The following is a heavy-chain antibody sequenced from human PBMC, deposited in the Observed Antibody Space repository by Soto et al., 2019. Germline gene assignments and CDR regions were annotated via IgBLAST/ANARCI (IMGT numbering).Heavy chain of an antibody. D-gene: IGHD2-2*01. CDR2: IKSKTDGGTT. Sequence: EVQLVESGGGLVKPGGSLRLSCAASGFTFSNAWMSWVRQAPGKGLEWVGRIKSKTDGGTTDYAAPVKGRFTISRDDSKNKLYLQMNSLKTEDTAVYYCTTDGTPSYCSSTSCHSPIFDCTNGVCQGAFDYWGQGTLVTVSS. CDR3: TTDGTPSYCSSTSCHSPIFDCTNGVCQGAFDY. CDR1: GFTFSNAW. V-gene: IGHV3-15*01. J-gene: IGHJ4*02.